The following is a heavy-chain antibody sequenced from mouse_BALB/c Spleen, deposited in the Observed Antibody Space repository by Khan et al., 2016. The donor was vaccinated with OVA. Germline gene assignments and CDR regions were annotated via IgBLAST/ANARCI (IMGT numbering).Heavy chain of an antibody. J-gene: IGHJ1*01. D-gene: IGHD2-1*01. CDR3: TRDGNYAHWYFDV. CDR2: ISSGGSYT. Sequence: EVQLVESGGDLVKPGGSLKLSCAASGFTFSSYTMSWVRQTPEKRLEWVATISSGGSYTYYPASVKGRFTISRDNAKNTLYLQMSSLKSEDTAMYYCTRDGNYAHWYFDVWGAGTTVTVSS. V-gene: IGHV5-6-4*01. CDR1: GFTFSSYT.